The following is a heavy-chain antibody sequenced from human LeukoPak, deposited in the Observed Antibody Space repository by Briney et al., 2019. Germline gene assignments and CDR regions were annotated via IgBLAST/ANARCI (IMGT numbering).Heavy chain of an antibody. CDR3: AKDAAVAGTTTFDY. Sequence: PGGSLRLSCAASGFTFSSYGMPWVRQAPGKGLEWVAVISYDGSNKYYADSVKGRFTISRDNSKNTLYLQMNSLRAEDTAVYYCAKDAAVAGTTTFDYWGQGTLVTVSS. CDR2: ISYDGSNK. CDR1: GFTFSSYG. V-gene: IGHV3-30*18. J-gene: IGHJ4*02. D-gene: IGHD6-19*01.